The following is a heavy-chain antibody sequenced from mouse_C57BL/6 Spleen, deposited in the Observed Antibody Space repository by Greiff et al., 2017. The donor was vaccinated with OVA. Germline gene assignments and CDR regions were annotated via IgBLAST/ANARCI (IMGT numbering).Heavy chain of an antibody. V-gene: IGHV14-3*01. CDR2: IDPANGNT. D-gene: IGHD1-2*01. CDR1: GFTIKNSY. Sequence: EVQLQQSVAELVRPGASVKLSCTASGFTIKNSYMHWVKQRPEQGLEWIGRIDPANGNTKYAPKFQGKATITADTSSNTAYLQLSSLTSEDTAIYYGARAAGYYAMDYWGQGTSVTVSS. J-gene: IGHJ4*01. CDR3: ARAAGYYAMDY.